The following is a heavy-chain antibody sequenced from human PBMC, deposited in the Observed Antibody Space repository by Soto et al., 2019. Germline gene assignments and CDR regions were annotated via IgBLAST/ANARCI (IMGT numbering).Heavy chain of an antibody. CDR3: ARNRPIPDIVVVSRGWLVQNWFDP. D-gene: IGHD2-2*01. J-gene: IGHJ5*02. Sequence: SSVKVSRKSSVCTFSRYLVSWVRQTPGQGLEWMGVIMPICAIPNYAQKFQGRVTINADDSTSTGYMELSSLRSEDTALYYCARNRPIPDIVVVSRGWLVQNWFDPWGQGTLVTVSS. CDR2: IMPICAIP. CDR1: VCTFSRYL. V-gene: IGHV1-69*13.